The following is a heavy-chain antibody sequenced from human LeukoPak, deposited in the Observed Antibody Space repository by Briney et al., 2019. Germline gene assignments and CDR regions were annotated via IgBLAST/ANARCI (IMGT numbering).Heavy chain of an antibody. CDR3: ARESGYYGMDV. J-gene: IGHJ6*02. V-gene: IGHV4-31*03. D-gene: IGHD3-10*01. Sequence: SQTLSLTCTVSGGSISRGGYYWSWIRQHPGKGLEWIGYIYYSGSTYYNPSLKSRVTISVDTSKNQFSLKLSSVTAADTAVYYCARESGYYGMDVWGQGTTVTVSS. CDR1: GGSISRGGYY. CDR2: IYYSGST.